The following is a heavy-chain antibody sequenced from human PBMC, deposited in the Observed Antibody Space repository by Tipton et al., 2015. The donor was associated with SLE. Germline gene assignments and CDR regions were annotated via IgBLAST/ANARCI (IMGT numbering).Heavy chain of an antibody. D-gene: IGHD1-7*01. CDR1: GGSFSGNY. J-gene: IGHJ3*02. CDR2: INYSGTT. V-gene: IGHV4-34*01. CDR3: ARWNFVTMTGGFDI. Sequence: GLVKPSETLSLTCAVFGGSFSGNYWIWNRQTPGKGLEWIGDINYSGTTSYNPSLKSRVTMSVDTSQSQFSLTLSSVTAADTAIYYCARWNFVTMTGGFDIWGQGTTFTVSS.